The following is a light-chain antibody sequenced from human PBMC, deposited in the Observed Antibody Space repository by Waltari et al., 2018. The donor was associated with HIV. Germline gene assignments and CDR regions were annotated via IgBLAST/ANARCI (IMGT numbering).Light chain of an antibody. CDR3: QQRSNWPLT. V-gene: IGKV3-11*01. CDR1: QSFSSY. Sequence: EIVLTPSPATLSLSPGERATLSCRASQSFSSYLAWYQQQPGRAPRLLIYDAPNRATGIPARFSGSGSGTDFTLTISSLEPEDFAVYYCQQRSNWPLTFGGGTKVEI. CDR2: DAP. J-gene: IGKJ4*01.